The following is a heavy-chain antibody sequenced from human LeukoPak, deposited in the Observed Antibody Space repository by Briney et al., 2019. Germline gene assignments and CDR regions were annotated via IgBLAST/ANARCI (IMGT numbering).Heavy chain of an antibody. J-gene: IGHJ4*02. CDR2: ISGSGGST. V-gene: IGHV3-23*01. D-gene: IGHD4-17*01. CDR3: ATSRLRISDY. CDR1: GFTFSSYS. Sequence: PGGSLRLSCAASGFTFSSYSMNWVRQAPGEGLEWVSAISGSGGSTYYADSVKGRFTISRDNSKNTLYLQMNSLRAEDTAVYYCATSRLRISDYWGQGTLVTVSS.